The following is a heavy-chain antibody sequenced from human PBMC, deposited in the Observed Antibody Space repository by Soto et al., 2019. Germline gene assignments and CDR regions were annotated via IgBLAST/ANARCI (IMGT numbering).Heavy chain of an antibody. CDR3: ARAPANYDILTGYKVRVHAFDI. J-gene: IGHJ3*02. D-gene: IGHD3-9*01. CDR1: GGSFSGYY. CDR2: INHSGST. Sequence: SETLSLTCAVYGGSFSGYYWSWIRQPPGKGLEWVGEINHSGSTNYNPSLKSRVTITVDTSKNQFSLNRISVTAADTAVYYCARAPANYDILTGYKVRVHAFDIWGQGTMVTVSS. V-gene: IGHV4-34*01.